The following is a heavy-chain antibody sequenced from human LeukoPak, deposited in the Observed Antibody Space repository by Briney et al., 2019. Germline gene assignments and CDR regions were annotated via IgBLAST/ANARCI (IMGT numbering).Heavy chain of an antibody. CDR1: GGSISSYY. V-gene: IGHV4-59*01. J-gene: IGHJ3*02. D-gene: IGHD3-22*01. Sequence: SETLSLTCTVSGGSISSYYWSWIRQPPGKELEWIGYIYYSGSTNYNPSLKSRVTISVDTSKNQFSLKLSSVTAADTAVYYCARDRDYYDSSGAFDIWGQGTMVTVSS. CDR3: ARDRDYYDSSGAFDI. CDR2: IYYSGST.